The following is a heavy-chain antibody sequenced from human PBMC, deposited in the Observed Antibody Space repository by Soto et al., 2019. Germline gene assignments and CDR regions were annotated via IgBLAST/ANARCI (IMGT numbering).Heavy chain of an antibody. D-gene: IGHD2-15*01. V-gene: IGHV3-66*01. J-gene: IGHJ4*02. CDR2: IYSGGST. Sequence: GGSLRLSCAASGFTVSSNYMSWVRQAPGKGLEWVSVIYSGGSTYYADSVKGRFTISRDNSKNTLYLQMNSLRAEDTAVYYCARAPPLGYCSGGSCYGVFDYWGQGTLVTVSS. CDR1: GFTVSSNY. CDR3: ARAPPLGYCSGGSCYGVFDY.